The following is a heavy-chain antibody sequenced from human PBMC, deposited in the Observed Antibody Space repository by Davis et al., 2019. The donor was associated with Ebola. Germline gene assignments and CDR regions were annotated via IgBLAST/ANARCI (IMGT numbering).Heavy chain of an antibody. CDR3: ARASESSSWYGGWFDP. V-gene: IGHV1-2*02. J-gene: IGHJ5*02. Sequence: ASVTVSCKASGYTFTGYYMHWVRQAPGQGLEWMGWINPNSGGTNYAQKFQGRVTMTRDTSISTAYMELSRLRSDDTAVYYCARASESSSWYGGWFDPWGQGTLVTVSS. D-gene: IGHD6-13*01. CDR2: INPNSGGT. CDR1: GYTFTGYY.